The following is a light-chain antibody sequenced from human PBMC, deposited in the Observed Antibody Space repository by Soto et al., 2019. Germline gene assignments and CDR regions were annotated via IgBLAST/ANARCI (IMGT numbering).Light chain of an antibody. Sequence: QSVLTQPRSVSDSPGQSVAISCIGTSSDVGGYNLVSWYQQYPGKAPKLLIYDVNKRPSGVPDRFSGSKSGNTASLTISGLQAEDEADYYCCSYAGNFAYVFGTGTRSPS. CDR1: SSDVGGYNL. CDR3: CSYAGNFAYV. V-gene: IGLV2-11*01. CDR2: DVN. J-gene: IGLJ1*01.